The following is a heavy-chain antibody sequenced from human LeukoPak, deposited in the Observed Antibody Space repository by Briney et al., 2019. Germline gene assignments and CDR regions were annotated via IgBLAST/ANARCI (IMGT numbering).Heavy chain of an antibody. J-gene: IGHJ4*02. D-gene: IGHD3-22*01. CDR3: ARVGYYDSAFDY. V-gene: IGHV4-59*01. CDR2: IYYSGST. CDR1: GGSISSYY. Sequence: SETLSLTCTVSGGSISSYYWSWIRQPPGKGLEWIGYIYYSGSTNYNPSLKSRVTISVDTSKNQFSLKLSSVTAADTAVYYCARVGYYDSAFDYWGQGTLVTVSP.